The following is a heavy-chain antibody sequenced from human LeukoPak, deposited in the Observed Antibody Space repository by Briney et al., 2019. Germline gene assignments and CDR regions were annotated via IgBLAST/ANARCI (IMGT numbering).Heavy chain of an antibody. J-gene: IGHJ4*02. CDR2: ISSSSSTI. CDR1: GFTFSSYS. Sequence: PGGSLRLSCAASGFTFSSYSMNWVRQAPGKGLEWVSYISSSSSTIYYADSVKGRFTISRDNAKTTLYLQMNSLRDEDTAVYYCAGDLISGSGSLGYWGQGTLVTVSS. V-gene: IGHV3-48*02. D-gene: IGHD3-10*01. CDR3: AGDLISGSGSLGY.